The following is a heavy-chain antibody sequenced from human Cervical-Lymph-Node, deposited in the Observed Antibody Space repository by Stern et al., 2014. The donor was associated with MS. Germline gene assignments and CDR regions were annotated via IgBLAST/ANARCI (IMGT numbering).Heavy chain of an antibody. CDR2: IYHAGTT. J-gene: IGHJ5*02. D-gene: IGHD6-13*01. CDR1: GDSISSSNW. Sequence: VQLVESGPGLVKPSGTLSLTCAVSGDSISSSNWWSWVRQSPGKGLEWVGDIYHAGTTNYNSTLKSRLTKPANTPKNQSSLKLTSVTAADTAVYYCVRALGSSSFRYWFDPWGQGTLVIVSS. V-gene: IGHV4-4*02. CDR3: VRALGSSSFRYWFDP.